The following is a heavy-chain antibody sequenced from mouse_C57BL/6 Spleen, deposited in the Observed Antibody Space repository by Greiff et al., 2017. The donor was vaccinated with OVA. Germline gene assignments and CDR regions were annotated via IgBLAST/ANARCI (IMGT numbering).Heavy chain of an antibody. V-gene: IGHV1-72*01. CDR1: GYTFTSYW. CDR3: ARFNTVVATDWYFDV. Sequence: QVQLKQPGAELVKPGASVKLSCKASGYTFTSYWMHWVKQRPGRGLEWIGRIDPNSGGTKYNEKFKSKATLTVDKPSSTAYMQLSSLTSEDSAVYYCARFNTVVATDWYFDVWGTGTTVTVSS. CDR2: IDPNSGGT. D-gene: IGHD1-1*01. J-gene: IGHJ1*03.